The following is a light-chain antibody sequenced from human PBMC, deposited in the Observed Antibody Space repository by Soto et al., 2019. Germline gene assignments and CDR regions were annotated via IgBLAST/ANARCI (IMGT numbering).Light chain of an antibody. J-gene: IGKJ2*01. CDR2: GAS. CDR1: QTVSDTY. Sequence: EIVLTQSPGTLSLSPGERATLSCRTSQTVSDTYLAWYQQKVGQPPRLLIYGASNRATGIPDRFSGSGSGTDFTLTISGLEPEDFAVYYCQQYDNSPPPYYFGPGTKLEI. CDR3: QQYDNSPPPYY. V-gene: IGKV3-20*01.